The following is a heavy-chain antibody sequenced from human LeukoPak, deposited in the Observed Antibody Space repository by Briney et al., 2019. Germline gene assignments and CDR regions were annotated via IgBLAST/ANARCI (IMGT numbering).Heavy chain of an antibody. J-gene: IGHJ4*02. D-gene: IGHD3-22*01. CDR2: IYHSGST. CDR1: GYSISSGYY. CDR3: ARERGGDDYYDSSGYPVDY. Sequence: SETLSLTCTVSGYSISSGYYWGWIWQPPGKGLEWIGSIYHSGSTYYNPSLKSRVTISVDTSKNQFPLKLSSVTAADTAVYYCARERGGDDYYDSSGYPVDYWGQGTLVTVSS. V-gene: IGHV4-38-2*02.